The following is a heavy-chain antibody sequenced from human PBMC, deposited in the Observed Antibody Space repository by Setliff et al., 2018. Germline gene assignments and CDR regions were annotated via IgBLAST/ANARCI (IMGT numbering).Heavy chain of an antibody. Sequence: AASVKVSCKASGYTFTSYGISWVRQAPGQGLEWMGWISAYNGNTNYAQKLQGRVTMTTDTSTSTAYMELRSLRSDDTAVYYCARDTPNYYDSSGYYLGGIVIYYYYYYMDVWGKGTTVTVSS. CDR1: GYTFTSYG. V-gene: IGHV1-18*01. D-gene: IGHD3-22*01. J-gene: IGHJ6*03. CDR2: ISAYNGNT. CDR3: ARDTPNYYDSSGYYLGGIVIYYYYYYMDV.